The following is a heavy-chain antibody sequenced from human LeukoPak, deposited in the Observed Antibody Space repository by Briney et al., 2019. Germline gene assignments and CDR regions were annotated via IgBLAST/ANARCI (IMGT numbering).Heavy chain of an antibody. CDR3: ASFGGYCSSTSCYNYFGP. CDR1: GFTFSSYW. CDR2: IKQDGSEK. Sequence: GGSLRLSRAASGFTFSSYWMSWVRQAPGKGLEWVANIKQDGSEKYYVDSVKGRFTISRDNAENSLFLQMNSLRAEDTAVYYCASFGGYCSSTSCYNYFGPWGQGTLVTVSS. D-gene: IGHD2-2*01. V-gene: IGHV3-7*01. J-gene: IGHJ5*02.